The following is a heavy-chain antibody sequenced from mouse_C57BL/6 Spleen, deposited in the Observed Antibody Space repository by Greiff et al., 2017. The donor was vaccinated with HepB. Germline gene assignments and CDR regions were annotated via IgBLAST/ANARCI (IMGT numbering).Heavy chain of an antibody. CDR1: GYTFTSYG. Sequence: VQLQQSGAELARPGASVKLSCKASGYTFTSYGISWVKQRTGQGLEWIGEIYPRSGNTYYNEKFKGKATLTADKSSSTAYMELRSLTSEDSAVYFCARGDLYDYGSGTYWGQGTLVTVSA. CDR3: ARGDLYDYGSGTY. V-gene: IGHV1-81*01. J-gene: IGHJ3*01. D-gene: IGHD1-1*01. CDR2: IYPRSGNT.